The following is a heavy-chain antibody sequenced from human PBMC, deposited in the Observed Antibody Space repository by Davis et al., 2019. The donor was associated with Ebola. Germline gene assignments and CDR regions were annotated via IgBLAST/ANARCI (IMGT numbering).Heavy chain of an antibody. CDR3: AREGGGNFDY. Sequence: MPSETLSLTCTVSGGSISSSSYYWGWIRQPPGKGLEWIGYIYYSGSTNYNPSLKSRVTISVDTSKNQFSLKLSSVTAADTAVYYCAREGGGNFDYWGQGTLVTVSS. V-gene: IGHV4-61*01. CDR1: GGSISSSSYY. D-gene: IGHD4-23*01. CDR2: IYYSGST. J-gene: IGHJ4*02.